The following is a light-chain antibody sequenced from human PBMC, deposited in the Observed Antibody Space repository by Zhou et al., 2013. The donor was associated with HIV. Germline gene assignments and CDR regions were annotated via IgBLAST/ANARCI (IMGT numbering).Light chain of an antibody. J-gene: IGKJ5*01. CDR3: QQSYSNPIT. CDR2: AAS. Sequence: DVQMTQSPSRLSASVGDRVTITCRASQNINTWLAWYQHKPGKAPKLLIYAASSLHSGVPSRFSGSGSGTDFTLTISSLQPEDFAIYYCQQSYSNPITFGQGTRLEIK. V-gene: IGKV1-39*01. CDR1: QNINTW.